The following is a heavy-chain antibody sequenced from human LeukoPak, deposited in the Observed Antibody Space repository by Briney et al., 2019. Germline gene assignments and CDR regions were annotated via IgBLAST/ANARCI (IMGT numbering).Heavy chain of an antibody. D-gene: IGHD6-19*01. CDR2: ISSSSSYI. J-gene: IGHJ3*02. CDR1: GFTFSSYS. CDR3: ARIPGIAVAGGDAFDI. Sequence: GGPLRLSCAASGFTFSSYSMNWVRQAPGKGLEWVSSISSSSSYIYYADSVKGRFTISRDNAKNSLYLQMNSLRAEDTAVYYCARIPGIAVAGGDAFDIWGQGTMVTVSS. V-gene: IGHV3-21*01.